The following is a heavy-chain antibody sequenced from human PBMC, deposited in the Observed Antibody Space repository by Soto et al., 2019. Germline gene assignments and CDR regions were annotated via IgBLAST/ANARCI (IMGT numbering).Heavy chain of an antibody. D-gene: IGHD2-15*01. CDR3: ARRAKLPRATYHYGMDV. V-gene: IGHV3-23*01. Sequence: GGSLRLSCAASGFPFSSYAMSWVRQSPGKGLEWVSAISGSGGWTYYADSVKGRFTIPRDNSKNTLYLQMSSLRDEETAVYYCARRAKLPRATYHYGMDVWGQGTRVTVSS. CDR1: GFPFSSYA. CDR2: ISGSGGWT. J-gene: IGHJ6*02.